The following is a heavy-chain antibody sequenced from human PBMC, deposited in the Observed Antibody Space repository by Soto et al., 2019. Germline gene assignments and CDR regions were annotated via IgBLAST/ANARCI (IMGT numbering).Heavy chain of an antibody. CDR3: ARLTWADYGGIFDP. V-gene: IGHV4-59*01. J-gene: IGHJ5*02. D-gene: IGHD4-17*01. Sequence: PSETLSLTCTVSGGSISGYYWNWIRQPPGKGLEWIGYMYNTGSTVYNPSFKSRVTISVDTSKNQFSLKLRSVTAADTAVYYCARLTWADYGGIFDPWGQGTLVTVSS. CDR1: GGSISGYY. CDR2: MYNTGST.